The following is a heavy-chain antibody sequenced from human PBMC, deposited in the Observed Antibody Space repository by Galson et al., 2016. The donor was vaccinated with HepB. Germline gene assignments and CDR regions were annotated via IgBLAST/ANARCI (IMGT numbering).Heavy chain of an antibody. Sequence: SLRLSCAASGFTFSNYAMSWVRQAPGKGLEWVSSISGSGDTTYDADAVRGRFTISRDNPRNTLSLQMDSLRAEDSAIYYCAKGSIVQVPAAPYAWGQGALVTVSS. J-gene: IGHJ5*02. D-gene: IGHD2-2*01. CDR2: ISGSGDTT. CDR1: GFTFSNYA. CDR3: AKGSIVQVPAAPYA. V-gene: IGHV3-23*01.